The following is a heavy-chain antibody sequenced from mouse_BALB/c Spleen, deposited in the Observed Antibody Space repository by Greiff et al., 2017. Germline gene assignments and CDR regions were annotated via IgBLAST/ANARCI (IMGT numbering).Heavy chain of an antibody. CDR1: GYTFTSYW. CDR3: TRGGAMDY. Sequence: VKLQQPGAELVRPGASVKLSCKASGYTFTSYWINWVKQRPGQGLEWIGNIYPSDSYTNYNQKFKDKATLTVDKSSSTAYMQLSSPTSEDSAVYYCTRGGAMDYWGQGTSVTVSS. V-gene: IGHV1-69*02. CDR2: IYPSDSYT. J-gene: IGHJ4*01.